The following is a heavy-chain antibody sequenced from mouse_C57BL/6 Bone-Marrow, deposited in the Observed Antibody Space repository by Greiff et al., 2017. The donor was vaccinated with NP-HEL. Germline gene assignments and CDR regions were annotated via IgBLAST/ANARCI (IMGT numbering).Heavy chain of an antibody. CDR2: IHPNSGST. Sequence: QVQLQQSGAELVKPGASVKLSCKASGYTFTSYWMHWVKQRPGQGLEWIGMIHPNSGSTNYNEKFKSKATLTVDKSSSTAYMQLSSLTSEDSAVYYGARGGDCYGSSYVSFDYWGQGTTLTVSS. J-gene: IGHJ2*01. D-gene: IGHD1-1*01. V-gene: IGHV1-64*01. CDR3: ARGGDCYGSSYVSFDY. CDR1: GYTFTSYW.